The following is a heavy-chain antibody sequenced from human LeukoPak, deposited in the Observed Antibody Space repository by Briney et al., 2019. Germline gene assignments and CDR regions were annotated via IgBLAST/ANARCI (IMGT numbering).Heavy chain of an antibody. J-gene: IGHJ5*02. Sequence: PSQTLSLTCTVSGGSISSGNYHWSWIRQPAGKGLEWIGRIYTIGSTNYNPSLKSRVTISLDTSENRFSLKLSSVTAADTAVYYCARGFLPDSWFDPWGQGTLVTVSS. V-gene: IGHV4-61*02. CDR2: IYTIGST. CDR1: GGSISSGNYH. CDR3: ARGFLPDSWFDP.